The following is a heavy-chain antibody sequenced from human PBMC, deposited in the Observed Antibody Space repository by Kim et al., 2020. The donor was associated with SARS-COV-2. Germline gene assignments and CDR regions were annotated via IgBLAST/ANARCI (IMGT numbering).Heavy chain of an antibody. CDR2: ISGSGGST. CDR3: AKHMGYCSSTSCYINFYFQL. V-gene: IGHV3-23*01. Sequence: GGSLRLSCAASGFTFGSYAMTWVRQAPGKGLEWVSAISGSGGSTYYADSVRGRFSISRDNSKNTLHLQMNSLRAEDTAVYYCAKHMGYCSSTSCYINFYFQLWAQGT. D-gene: IGHD2-2*02. J-gene: IGHJ1*01. CDR1: GFTFGSYA.